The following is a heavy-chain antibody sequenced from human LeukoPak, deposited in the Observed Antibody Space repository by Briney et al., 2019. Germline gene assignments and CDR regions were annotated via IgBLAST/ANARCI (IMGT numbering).Heavy chain of an antibody. CDR1: GGSFSGYH. Sequence: SETLSLTCSVYGGSFSGYHWSWIRQPPGKRLEWIGEINHSGSTNYNPSLKSRVTISVDTSKNQFSLKLSSVTAADTAVYYCARDLRGGAAASWRFDPWGQGTLVTVSS. D-gene: IGHD6-13*01. V-gene: IGHV4-34*01. J-gene: IGHJ5*02. CDR2: INHSGST. CDR3: ARDLRGGAAASWRFDP.